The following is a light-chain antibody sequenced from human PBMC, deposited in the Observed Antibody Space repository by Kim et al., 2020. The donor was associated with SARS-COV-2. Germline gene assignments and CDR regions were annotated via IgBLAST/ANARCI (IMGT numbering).Light chain of an antibody. CDR1: GGNVAGNY. CDR2: GND. V-gene: IGLV6-57*01. CDR3: QSYDSSNPVV. Sequence: KSVTVSCIRGGGNVAGNYVQWYQQRPGRSPTVVIFGNDQRPSGVPDRFSASIDSSSNSASLTISRLKTEDEADYYCQSYDSSNPVVFGGGTRLTVL. J-gene: IGLJ2*01.